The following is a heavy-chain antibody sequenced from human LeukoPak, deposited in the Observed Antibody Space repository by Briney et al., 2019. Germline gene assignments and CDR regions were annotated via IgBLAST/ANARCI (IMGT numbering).Heavy chain of an antibody. J-gene: IGHJ6*02. CDR2: IIPIFGTA. CDR3: ARDRDSSWYSLDYYYYGMDV. CDR1: GGTFSSYA. Sequence: PWASVNVSCKASGGTFSSYAISWVRQAPGQGLEWMGGIIPIFGTANYAQKFQGRVTITADESTSTAYMELSSLRSEDTAVYYCARDRDSSWYSLDYYYYGMDVWGQGTTVTVSS. V-gene: IGHV1-69*01. D-gene: IGHD6-13*01.